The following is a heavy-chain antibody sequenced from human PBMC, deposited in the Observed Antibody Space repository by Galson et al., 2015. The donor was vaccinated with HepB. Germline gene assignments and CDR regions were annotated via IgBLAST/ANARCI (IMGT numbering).Heavy chain of an antibody. CDR3: ARDQWAFLMDV. CDR2: IYYSGST. D-gene: IGHD2-8*01. CDR1: GGSISSGGYY. J-gene: IGHJ6*03. V-gene: IGHV4-31*03. Sequence: TLSLTCTVSGGSISSGGYYWSWIRQHPGKGLEWIGYIYYSGSTYYNPSLKSRVTISVDTSKNQFSLRLSSVTAADTAVYYCARDQWAFLMDVWGKGTTVTVSS.